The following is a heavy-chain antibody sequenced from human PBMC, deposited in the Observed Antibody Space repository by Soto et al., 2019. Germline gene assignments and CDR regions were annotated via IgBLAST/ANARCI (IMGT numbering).Heavy chain of an antibody. CDR3: TTYPIQTLPSSSWSRYNWFHP. D-gene: IGHD6-13*01. Sequence: GGALRLSCTASGFTFGDYAMSWFRQAPGKRLEWVGFIRSKAYGGTTEYAASVKGRFTISRADSKSIAYLQMNSLKTEDTAVYYCTTYPIQTLPSSSWSRYNWFHPWGHGTLVPVCS. CDR1: GFTFGDYA. V-gene: IGHV3-49*03. CDR2: IRSKAYGGTT. J-gene: IGHJ5*02.